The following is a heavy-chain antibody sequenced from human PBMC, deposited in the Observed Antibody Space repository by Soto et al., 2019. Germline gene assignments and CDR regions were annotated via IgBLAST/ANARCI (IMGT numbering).Heavy chain of an antibody. D-gene: IGHD2-2*01. CDR3: ARDFNIVVVPAAMGGGFDP. Sequence: QVQLVQSGAEVKKPGSSVKVSCKASGGTFSSYAISWVRQAPGQGLEWMGGIIPIFGTANYAQKFQGRVTINAEESTRTGYMELSSLRSEDTAVYYCARDFNIVVVPAAMGGGFDPWGQGTLVTVSS. J-gene: IGHJ5*02. CDR2: IIPIFGTA. V-gene: IGHV1-69*01. CDR1: GGTFSSYA.